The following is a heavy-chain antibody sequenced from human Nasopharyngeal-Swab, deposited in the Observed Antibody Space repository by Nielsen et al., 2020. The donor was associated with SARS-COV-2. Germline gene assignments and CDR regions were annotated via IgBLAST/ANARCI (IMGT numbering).Heavy chain of an antibody. D-gene: IGHD4-23*01. V-gene: IGHV3-33*01. Sequence: GGSLRLSCAASGFTFRNYAMHWVRQAPDKGLEWVAVLWSDDWTTYYADSVKGRFTISRDNSKNTLYLGMNSATAEDTAMYYCARGSYGDKSDFDSWGQGTLVTVSS. CDR3: ARGSYGDKSDFDS. CDR2: LWSDDWTT. CDR1: GFTFRNYA. J-gene: IGHJ4*02.